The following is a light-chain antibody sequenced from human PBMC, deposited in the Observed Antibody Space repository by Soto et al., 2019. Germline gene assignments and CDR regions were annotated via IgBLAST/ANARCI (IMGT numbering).Light chain of an antibody. CDR2: SNN. CDR1: SSNIGSNA. J-gene: IGLJ2*01. V-gene: IGLV1-44*01. CDR3: AAWDDSLNGAV. Sequence: QSVLTQPPSASGTPGQRVTISCSGSSSNIGSNAVNWYQQLPGTAPKVLIYSNNQRPSGVPDRFSGSKSGTSASLAISGLQSEDEADYYCAAWDDSLNGAVFGGGTKLNVL.